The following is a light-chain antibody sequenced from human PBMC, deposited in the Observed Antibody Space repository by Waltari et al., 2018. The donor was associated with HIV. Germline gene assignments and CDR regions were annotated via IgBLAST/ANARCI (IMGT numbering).Light chain of an antibody. V-gene: IGLV1-40*01. CDR1: NPNIGAGYD. CDR3: QSYDTGLSASRV. Sequence: QSVLTQPPSVSGAPGQRVSISCTGTNPNIGAGYDVHWSQQIPGAAPKLLISGNTFRPSGVPARFSGSKSGTSASLTITGLQAEDEADYYCQSYDTGLSASRVFGGGTRVTVL. J-gene: IGLJ3*02. CDR2: GNT.